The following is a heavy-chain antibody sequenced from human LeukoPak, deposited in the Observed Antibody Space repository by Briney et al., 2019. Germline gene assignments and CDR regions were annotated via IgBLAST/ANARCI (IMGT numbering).Heavy chain of an antibody. CDR2: IYYSGST. V-gene: IGHV4-39*07. CDR1: GGSISSSSYY. D-gene: IGHD3-3*01. Sequence: SETLSLTCTVSGGSISSSSYYWGWIRQPPGKGLEWIGSIYYSGSTYYNPSLKSRVTISVDTSKNQFSLKLSSVTAADTAVYYCARDSGMFYDFWSGYTFDYWGQGTLVTVSS. CDR3: ARDSGMFYDFWSGYTFDY. J-gene: IGHJ4*02.